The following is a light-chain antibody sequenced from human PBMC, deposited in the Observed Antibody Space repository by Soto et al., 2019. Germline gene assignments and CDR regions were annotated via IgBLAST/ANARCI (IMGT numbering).Light chain of an antibody. CDR1: QTISSW. Sequence: DIQLTHSPSTLSGSVGDRFTITCRASQTISSWLAWYQQKPGKAPKLLIYKASTLESGVPSRFSGSGSGTEFTLTINSLQADDFATYYYQQHNSFSITFGQGTRLEIK. J-gene: IGKJ5*01. V-gene: IGKV1-5*03. CDR2: KAS. CDR3: QQHNSFSIT.